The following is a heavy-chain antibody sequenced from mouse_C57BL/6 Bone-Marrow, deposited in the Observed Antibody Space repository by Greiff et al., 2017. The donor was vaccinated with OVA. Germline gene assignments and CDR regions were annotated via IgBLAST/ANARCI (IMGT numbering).Heavy chain of an antibody. Sequence: EVQGVESGGGLVQPGGSLKLSCAASGFTFSDYGMAWVRQAPRKGPEWVAFISNLAYSIYYAATVTGRFTISRENAKNTLYLEMSSLRSEDTAMYYCARLGFTTVVATRYFDVWGTGTTVTVSS. CDR3: ARLGFTTVVATRYFDV. CDR1: GFTFSDYG. V-gene: IGHV5-15*01. CDR2: ISNLAYSI. J-gene: IGHJ1*03. D-gene: IGHD1-1*01.